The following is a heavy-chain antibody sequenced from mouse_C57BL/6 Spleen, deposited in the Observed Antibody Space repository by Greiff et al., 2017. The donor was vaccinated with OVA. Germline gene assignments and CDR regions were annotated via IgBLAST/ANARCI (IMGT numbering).Heavy chain of an antibody. CDR1: GFTFSSYA. D-gene: IGHD1-1*01. V-gene: IGHV5-4*01. J-gene: IGHJ1*03. CDR2: ISDGGSYT. CDR3: ARDTTTVVRYWYFDV. Sequence: DVKLVESGGGLVKPGGSLKLSCAASGFTFSSYAMSWVRQTPEKRLEWVATISDGGSYTYYPDNVKGRFTISRDNAKNNLYLQMSHLKSEDTAMYYCARDTTTVVRYWYFDVWGTGTTVTVSS.